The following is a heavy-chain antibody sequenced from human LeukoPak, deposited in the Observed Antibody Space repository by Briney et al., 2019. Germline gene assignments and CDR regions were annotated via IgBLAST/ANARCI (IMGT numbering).Heavy chain of an antibody. CDR2: INPSGGST. Sequence: ASVKVSCKASGYTFTSYYMHWVRQSPGQGLEWMGIINPSGGSTSYAQKFQGRVTMTRDTSTSTVYMELSSLRSEDTAVYYCAKSLLAIFGVAPNCMDVWGKGTTVTVSS. CDR1: GYTFTSYY. D-gene: IGHD3-3*01. CDR3: AKSLLAIFGVAPNCMDV. J-gene: IGHJ6*03. V-gene: IGHV1-46*03.